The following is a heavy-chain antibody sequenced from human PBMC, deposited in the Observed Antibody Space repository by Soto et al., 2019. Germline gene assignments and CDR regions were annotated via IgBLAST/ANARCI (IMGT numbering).Heavy chain of an antibody. D-gene: IGHD3-22*01. J-gene: IGHJ4*02. CDR1: GFTFSSYG. CDR3: LSGPGYYDSSGYYYLFDY. V-gene: IGHV3-30*03. Sequence: GGSLRLSCAASGFTFSSYGMHWVRQAPGKGLEWVAVISYDGSNKYYADSVKGRFTISRDNSKNTLYLQMNSLRAEDTAVYYCLSGPGYYDSSGYYYLFDYWGQGTLVTVSS. CDR2: ISYDGSNK.